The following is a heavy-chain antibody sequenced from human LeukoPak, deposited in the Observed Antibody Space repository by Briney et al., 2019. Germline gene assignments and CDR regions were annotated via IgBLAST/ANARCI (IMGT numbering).Heavy chain of an antibody. CDR2: IRSKAYGGTT. CDR1: GFTFGDYA. Sequence: GGSLRLSCTASGFTFGDYAMSWVRQAPGKGLEWVGFIRSKAYGGTTEYAASVKGRFTISRDDSKSIAYLQMNSLKTEDTAVYYCTRGAGDHDYWGQGTLVTVSS. V-gene: IGHV3-49*04. CDR3: TRGAGDHDY. D-gene: IGHD7-27*01. J-gene: IGHJ4*02.